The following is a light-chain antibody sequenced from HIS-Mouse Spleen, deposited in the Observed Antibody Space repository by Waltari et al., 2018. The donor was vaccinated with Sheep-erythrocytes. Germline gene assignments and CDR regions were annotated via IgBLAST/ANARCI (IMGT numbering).Light chain of an antibody. CDR3: CSYAGSYNHV. CDR1: SSDVGGYNY. CDR2: DVS. Sequence: QSALTQPRSVSGSPGQSVTISCTGTSSDVGGYNYVSWYQQHPGKAPKLMLYDVSKRPSGVPDRFSGSKSGTTASLTISGLQAEDEADYYCCSYAGSYNHVFATGTKVTVL. V-gene: IGLV2-11*01. J-gene: IGLJ1*01.